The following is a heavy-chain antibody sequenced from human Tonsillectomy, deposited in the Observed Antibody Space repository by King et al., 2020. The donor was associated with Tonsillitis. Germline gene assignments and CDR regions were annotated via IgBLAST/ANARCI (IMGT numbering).Heavy chain of an antibody. V-gene: IGHV5-51*01. CDR3: ARGEVGYYYDSSGEYYFDY. Sequence: VQLVESGAEVKKPGESLKISCKGSGYSFTSYWFGWVRQMPGKGLEWMGIIYPGDSDTRYSPSFQGQVTISADKSISTAYLQWSSLKASDTAMYYCARGEVGYYYDSSGEYYFDYWGQGTLVTVSS. D-gene: IGHD3-22*01. J-gene: IGHJ4*02. CDR1: GYSFTSYW. CDR2: IYPGDSDT.